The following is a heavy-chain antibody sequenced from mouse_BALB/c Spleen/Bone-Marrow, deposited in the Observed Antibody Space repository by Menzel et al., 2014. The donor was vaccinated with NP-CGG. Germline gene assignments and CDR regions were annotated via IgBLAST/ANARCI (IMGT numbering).Heavy chain of an antibody. CDR1: GFNIKDTY. CDR3: ARYNEHYGMDY. J-gene: IGHJ4*01. CDR2: IDPANGNT. Sequence: EVKLMESGAELVKPGASVKLSCTASGFNIKDTYMHWVKQRPEQGLEWIGRIDPANGNTKYDPKFQGKATITADTSSNTAYLQLSSLTSEDTAVYYCARYNEHYGMDYWGQGTSVTVS. V-gene: IGHV14-3*02.